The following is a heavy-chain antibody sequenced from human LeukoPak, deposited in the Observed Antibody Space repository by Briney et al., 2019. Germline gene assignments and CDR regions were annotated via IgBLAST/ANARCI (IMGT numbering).Heavy chain of an antibody. V-gene: IGHV1-24*01. Sequence: ASVKVSCKVSGYSLSELTIHWVRQAPGKGLEWMEGFDPEEGDTIYAQKFQGRLTMTEDTSADTAYMELTSLRSEDTALYYCTTRRGSIAVAAYYFHSWGQGTLVTVST. CDR3: TTRRGSIAVAAYYFHS. J-gene: IGHJ4*02. D-gene: IGHD6-19*01. CDR2: FDPEEGDT. CDR1: GYSLSELT.